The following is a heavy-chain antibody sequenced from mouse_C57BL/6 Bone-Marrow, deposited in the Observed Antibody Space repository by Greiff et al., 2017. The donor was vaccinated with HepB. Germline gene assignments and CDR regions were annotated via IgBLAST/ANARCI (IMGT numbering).Heavy chain of an antibody. CDR1: GFSLSTFGMG. D-gene: IGHD2-4*01. Sequence: QVTLKVSGPGILQPSQTLSLTCSFSGFSLSTFGMGVGWIRQPSGQGLEWLAHIWWDDAKYYNPALKSRLTISKETSKNQVFLKIANVDTADTATYYCARIEIYYDYPGFDYWGQGTTLTVSS. CDR2: IWWDDAK. J-gene: IGHJ2*01. V-gene: IGHV8-8*01. CDR3: ARIEIYYDYPGFDY.